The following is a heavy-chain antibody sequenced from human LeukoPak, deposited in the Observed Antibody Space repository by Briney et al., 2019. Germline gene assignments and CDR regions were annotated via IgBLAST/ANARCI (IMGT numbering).Heavy chain of an antibody. CDR3: ARDREGYCSSTSCRHFDY. V-gene: IGHV3-48*01. CDR2: ISSHSSTI. Sequence: GGSLRLSCAASGFTFNAYSMNWVRQAPGKGLEWLSYISSHSSTIYYADSVKGRFTISRDNAKNSLFLQMNSLRAEDTAVYYCARDREGYCSSTSCRHFDYWGQGTLVTVSS. CDR1: GFTFNAYS. J-gene: IGHJ4*02. D-gene: IGHD2-2*01.